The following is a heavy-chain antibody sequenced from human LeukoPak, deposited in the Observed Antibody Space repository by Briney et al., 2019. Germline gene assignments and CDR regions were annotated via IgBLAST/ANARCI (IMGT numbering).Heavy chain of an antibody. CDR2: ISGSGGST. CDR1: GFTFNSYA. Sequence: QPGGSLRLSCAASGFTFNSYAMSWVRQAPGKGLEWVSGISGSGGSTYYADSVKGRFTISRDNSKNTLYLQVNSLRAEDTAVYYCAKAAEPHYYDSSGYVNYWGQGTLVTVSS. D-gene: IGHD3-22*01. J-gene: IGHJ4*02. CDR3: AKAAEPHYYDSSGYVNY. V-gene: IGHV3-23*01.